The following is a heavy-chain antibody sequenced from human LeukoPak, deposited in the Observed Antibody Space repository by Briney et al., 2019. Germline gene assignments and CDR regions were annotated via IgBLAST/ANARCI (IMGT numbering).Heavy chain of an antibody. CDR2: INHSGST. D-gene: IGHD6-19*01. CDR3: ARGGRQWLVKNHLDY. V-gene: IGHV4-34*01. J-gene: IGHJ4*02. CDR1: GGSFSGYY. Sequence: PSETLSLTCAVYGGSFSGYYWSWIRQPPGKGLEWIGEINHSGSTNYNPSLKSRVTISVDTSKNQFSLRLSSVTAADTAVYYCARGGRQWLVKNHLDYWGQGTLVTVSS.